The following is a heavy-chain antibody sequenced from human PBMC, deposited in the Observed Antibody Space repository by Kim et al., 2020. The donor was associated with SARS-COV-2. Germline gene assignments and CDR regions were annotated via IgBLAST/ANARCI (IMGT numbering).Heavy chain of an antibody. D-gene: IGHD6-19*01. V-gene: IGHV1-69*13. CDR2: IIPIFGTA. CDR1: GGTFSSYA. Sequence: SVKVSCKASGGTFSSYAISWVRQAPGQGLEWMGGIIPIFGTANYAQKFQGRVTITADESTSTAYMELSSLRSEDTAVYYCARGGSSVARDLPIDYWGQGTLVTVSS. J-gene: IGHJ4*02. CDR3: ARGGSSVARDLPIDY.